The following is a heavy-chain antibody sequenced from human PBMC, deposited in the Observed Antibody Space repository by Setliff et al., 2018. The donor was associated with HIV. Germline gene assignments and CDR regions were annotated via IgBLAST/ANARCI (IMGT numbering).Heavy chain of an antibody. V-gene: IGHV4-61*09. Sequence: SETLSLTCTVSGGSISSGSYYWSWIRQPAGKGLEWIGHIYTSGSTNYNPSLKSRVTISVDTSKNQFSLKLGSVTAADTAVYYCARASGIAVANFDYWGQGTLVTVSS. D-gene: IGHD6-19*01. CDR3: ARASGIAVANFDY. J-gene: IGHJ4*02. CDR1: GGSISSGSYY. CDR2: IYTSGST.